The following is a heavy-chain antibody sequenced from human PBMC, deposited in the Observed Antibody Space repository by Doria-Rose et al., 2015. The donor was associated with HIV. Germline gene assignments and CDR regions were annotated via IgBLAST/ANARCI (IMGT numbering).Heavy chain of an antibody. J-gene: IGHJ4*02. CDR2: IFTDDER. Sequence: QITLKESGPVPVKPTETLTLTCTVSGVSLSSPGMGVSWIRQPPGKALEWLANIFTDDERSYTTSRKSRLTISRGTSKSQVVLTMTDMDPVDTATYYCARIKSSRWYHKYYFDFWGQGTLVIVSA. CDR1: GVSLSSPGMG. D-gene: IGHD6-13*01. V-gene: IGHV2-26*01. CDR3: ARIKSSRWYHKYYFDF.